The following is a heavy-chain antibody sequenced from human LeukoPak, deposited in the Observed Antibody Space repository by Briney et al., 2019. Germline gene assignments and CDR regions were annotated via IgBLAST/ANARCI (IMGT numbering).Heavy chain of an antibody. D-gene: IGHD2-15*01. J-gene: IGHJ4*02. Sequence: SETLSLTCTVSGGSISSYYWSWIRQPPGKGLEWIGYIYYSGSANYNPSLKSRVTISVDTSKNQFSLKLSSVTAADTAVYYRARHGILGNNLMYYFDYWGQGTLVTVSS. CDR2: IYYSGSA. V-gene: IGHV4-59*08. CDR3: ARHGILGNNLMYYFDY. CDR1: GGSISSYY.